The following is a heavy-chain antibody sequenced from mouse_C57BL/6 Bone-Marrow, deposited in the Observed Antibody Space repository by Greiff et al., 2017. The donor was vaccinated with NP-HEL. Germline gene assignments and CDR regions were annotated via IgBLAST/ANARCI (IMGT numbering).Heavy chain of an antibody. CDR2: IYPGDGDT. J-gene: IGHJ4*01. Sequence: QVQLQQSGAELVKPGASVKISCKASGYAFSSYWMNWVKQRPGKGLEWIGQIYPGDGDTNYNGKFKGKATLTADKSSSTAYMQLSSLTSEDSAVYFCASTTVDYYAMDYWGQGTSVTVSS. D-gene: IGHD1-1*01. CDR3: ASTTVDYYAMDY. CDR1: GYAFSSYW. V-gene: IGHV1-80*01.